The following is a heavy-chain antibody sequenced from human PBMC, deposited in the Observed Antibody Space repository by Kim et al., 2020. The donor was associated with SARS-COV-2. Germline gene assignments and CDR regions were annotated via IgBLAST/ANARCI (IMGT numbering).Heavy chain of an antibody. V-gene: IGHV4-31*03. J-gene: IGHJ5*02. D-gene: IGHD3-10*01. CDR2: IYYSGST. CDR3: ARGVTYYYGSGSYYRSPYWFDP. Sequence: SETLSLTCTVSGGSISSGGYYWSWIRQHPGKGLEWIGYIYYSGSTYYNPSLKSRVTISVDTSKNQFSLKLRSVTAADTAVYYCARGVTYYYGSGSYYRSPYWFDPWGQGTLVTVSS. CDR1: GGSISSGGYY.